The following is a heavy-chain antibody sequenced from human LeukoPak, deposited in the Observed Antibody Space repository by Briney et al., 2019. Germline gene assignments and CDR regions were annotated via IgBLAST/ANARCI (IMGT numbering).Heavy chain of an antibody. J-gene: IGHJ5*01. CDR2: ISGDGGST. Sequence: GGSLRLSCAAPGLSFDDYAIHWVRQAPGNGLEWVSLISGDGGSTFYADSVKGRFTISRDNSKNSLYLQMSSLRSEDTALYYCARESDSSGWYDSWGQGTLVTVSS. CDR1: GLSFDDYA. V-gene: IGHV3-43*02. CDR3: ARESDSSGWYDS. D-gene: IGHD3-22*01.